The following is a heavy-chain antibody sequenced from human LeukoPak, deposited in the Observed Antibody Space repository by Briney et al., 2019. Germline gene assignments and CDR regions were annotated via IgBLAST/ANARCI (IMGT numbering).Heavy chain of an antibody. D-gene: IGHD3-10*01. V-gene: IGHV3-43*01. CDR2: ISWDGGST. CDR1: GFTFDDYT. CDR3: AKEARYGSGSYYTVGNYYYGMDV. J-gene: IGHJ6*02. Sequence: GGSLRLSCAASGFTFDDYTMHWVRQAPGKGLEWVSLISWDGGSTYYADSVKGRFTISRDNSKNFLYLQMNSLRTEDTALYYCAKEARYGSGSYYTVGNYYYGMDVWGQGTTVTVSS.